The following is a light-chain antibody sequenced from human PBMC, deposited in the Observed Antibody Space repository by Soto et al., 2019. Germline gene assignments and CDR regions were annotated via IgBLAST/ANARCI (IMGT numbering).Light chain of an antibody. Sequence: QSVLTQPPSASGTPGQRVSISCSGSTSNIGSHAVHWYQQLPGTAPQLLVYRSNQRPSGVPDRFSGSKSGTSASLAISGLQSEDEADYYCAAWDDSLNAWVFGGGTKLTVL. CDR3: AAWDDSLNAWV. CDR2: RSN. J-gene: IGLJ3*02. CDR1: TSNIGSHA. V-gene: IGLV1-44*01.